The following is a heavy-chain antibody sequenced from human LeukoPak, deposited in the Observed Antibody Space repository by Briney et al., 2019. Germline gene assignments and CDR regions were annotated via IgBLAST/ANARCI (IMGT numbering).Heavy chain of an antibody. V-gene: IGHV4-39*01. Sequence: SSETLSLTCSVSSDSISSSSYLWVWVHQPPGKGLEWIGDIYSNGHISYNPSLKSRAAISVDTSKNQFSLNLSSVTAADTAVYYCARRHYGSGNIDSWGQGTLVTVSS. J-gene: IGHJ4*02. CDR1: SDSISSSSYL. CDR3: ARRHYGSGNIDS. CDR2: IYSNGHI. D-gene: IGHD3-10*01.